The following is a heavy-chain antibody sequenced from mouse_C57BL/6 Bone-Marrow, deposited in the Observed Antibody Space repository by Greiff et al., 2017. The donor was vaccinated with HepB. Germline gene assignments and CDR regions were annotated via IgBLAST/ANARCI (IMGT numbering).Heavy chain of an antibody. J-gene: IGHJ2*01. CDR3: ARDSSGYDY. V-gene: IGHV2-2*01. D-gene: IGHD3-2*02. Sequence: QSPGKGLEWLGVIWSGGSTDYNAAFISRLSISKDNSKSQVFCKMNSLQADDTAIYYCARDSSGYDYWGQGTTLTVSS. CDR2: IWSGGST.